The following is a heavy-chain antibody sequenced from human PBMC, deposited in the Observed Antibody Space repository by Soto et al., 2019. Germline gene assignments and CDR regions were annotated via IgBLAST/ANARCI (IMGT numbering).Heavy chain of an antibody. D-gene: IGHD6-13*01. CDR3: AKDYSWYDLDPWDY. CDR1: GFTFSSYG. CDR2: ISYDGSNK. V-gene: IGHV3-30*18. J-gene: IGHJ4*02. Sequence: QVQLVESGGGVVQPGRSLRLSCAASGFTFSSYGMHWVRRAPGKGLEWVAVISYDGSNKYYADSVKGRFTISRDNSKNTLYLQMNSLRAEDTAVYYCAKDYSWYDLDPWDYWGQGTLVTVSS.